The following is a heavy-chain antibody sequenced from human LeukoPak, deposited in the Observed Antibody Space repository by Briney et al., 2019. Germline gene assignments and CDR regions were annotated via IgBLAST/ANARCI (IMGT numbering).Heavy chain of an antibody. CDR3: VRGYGGFGD. Sequence: AGGSLRLSCAASGFTFSSYAMSWVRQTPGKGLEWASIIHSGGNTYYADSVKGRFTISRDNSKNTLYLQLSSLRVEDTAVYYCVRGYGGFGDWGQGTLVTVSA. V-gene: IGHV3-53*01. CDR1: GFTFSSYA. CDR2: IHSGGNT. J-gene: IGHJ4*02. D-gene: IGHD1-26*01.